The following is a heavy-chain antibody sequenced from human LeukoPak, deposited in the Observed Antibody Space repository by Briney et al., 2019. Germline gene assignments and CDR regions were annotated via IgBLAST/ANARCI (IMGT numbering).Heavy chain of an antibody. Sequence: PSETLSLTCSVAGGSISSYYWSWVRQPAGEGREWVGRIYTSGSSNYNPSRGSRVTMSVDTSRSQISLKLTSVTAADTAVYYCARGQSGDRRYFDYWGQGTLVTVSS. CDR2: IYTSGSS. CDR3: ARGQSGDRRYFDY. CDR1: GGSISSYY. J-gene: IGHJ4*02. V-gene: IGHV4-4*07. D-gene: IGHD1-14*01.